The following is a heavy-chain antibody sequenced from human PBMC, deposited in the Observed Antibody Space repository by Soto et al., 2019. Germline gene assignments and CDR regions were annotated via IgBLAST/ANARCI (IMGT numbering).Heavy chain of an antibody. CDR3: ARWSITIFGDSYYSGMDV. CDR2: IYHSGST. Sequence: SETLSLTCAVSGGSISSSNWWSWVRQPPGKGLEWIGEIYHSGSTNYNPSLKSRVTISVDKSKNQFSLKLSSVTAADTAVYYCARWSITIFGDSYYSGMDVWGKGTTVTVSP. V-gene: IGHV4-4*02. J-gene: IGHJ6*04. D-gene: IGHD3-3*01. CDR1: GGSISSSNW.